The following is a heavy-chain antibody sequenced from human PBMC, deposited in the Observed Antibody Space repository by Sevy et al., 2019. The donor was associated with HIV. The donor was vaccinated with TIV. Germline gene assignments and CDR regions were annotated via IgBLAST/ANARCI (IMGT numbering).Heavy chain of an antibody. Sequence: GGSLRLSCRASGFTFDDYTMSWVRQAPGKGLEWVAFIRSKAYGGTTEYAASVKGRFTISRDESKSIAYLQMNSLKTEDTAVYYCTRVEGAADWGMDVWGPGTTVTVSS. CDR2: IRSKAYGGTT. J-gene: IGHJ6*02. CDR3: TRVEGAADWGMDV. D-gene: IGHD1-26*01. CDR1: GFTFDDYT. V-gene: IGHV3-49*04.